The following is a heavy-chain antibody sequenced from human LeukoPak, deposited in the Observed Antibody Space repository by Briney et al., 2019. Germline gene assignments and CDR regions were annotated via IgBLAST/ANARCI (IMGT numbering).Heavy chain of an antibody. CDR3: VRDCWGTPHGVYGFDI. D-gene: IGHD5-24*01. Sequence: AESLRLSCAASGFTISGSAIHWVRQASGKGLEWVGCIRSKANSYATSSAASVKGRCTISRDDSKNTAYLQMRRLKTDDTARYYWVRDCWGTPHGVYGFDIWGQGTMVTVSS. CDR2: IRSKANSYAT. V-gene: IGHV3-73*01. J-gene: IGHJ3*02. CDR1: GFTISGSA.